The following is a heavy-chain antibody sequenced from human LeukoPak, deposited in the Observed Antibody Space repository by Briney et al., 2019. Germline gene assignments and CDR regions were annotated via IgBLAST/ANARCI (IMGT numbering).Heavy chain of an antibody. Sequence: SETLSLTCTVSGGSISSSSYYWGWIRQPPGKGLEWIGSIYYSGSTYYNPSLKSRVTISVDTSKNQFSLKLSSVTAADTAVYYCARGEVYAMIDYWGQGTLVTVSS. CDR1: GGSISSSSYY. J-gene: IGHJ4*02. D-gene: IGHD2-8*01. CDR2: IYYSGST. CDR3: ARGEVYAMIDY. V-gene: IGHV4-39*07.